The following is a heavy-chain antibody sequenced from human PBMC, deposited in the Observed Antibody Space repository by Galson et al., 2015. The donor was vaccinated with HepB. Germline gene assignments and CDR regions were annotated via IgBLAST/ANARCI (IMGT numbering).Heavy chain of an antibody. CDR1: GYTLTELS. D-gene: IGHD1-20*01. V-gene: IGHV1-24*01. J-gene: IGHJ5*02. CDR3: ATAEGITGTTPFDP. Sequence: SVKVSCKVSGYTLTELSMHWVRQAPGKGLEWMGGFDPEDGETIYAQKFQGRVTMTEDTSTDTAYMELSSLRSEDTAVYYCATAEGITGTTPFDPWGQGTLVTVSS. CDR2: FDPEDGET.